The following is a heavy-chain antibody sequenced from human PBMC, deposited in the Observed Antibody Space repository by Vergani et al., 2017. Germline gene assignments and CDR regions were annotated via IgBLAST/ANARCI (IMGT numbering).Heavy chain of an antibody. Sequence: QVQLVQSGAEVKKPGASVKVSCKASGYTFTSYYMHWVRQAPGQGLEWMGIINPSGPSITYAQTFQERGTMTRETSTNTVYMELSSLRSDDTAVYYCARGVEATISGRLDYWGQGTLVTVSS. D-gene: IGHD1-26*01. CDR1: GYTFTSYY. CDR2: INPSGPSI. V-gene: IGHV1-46*03. J-gene: IGHJ4*02. CDR3: ARGVEATISGRLDY.